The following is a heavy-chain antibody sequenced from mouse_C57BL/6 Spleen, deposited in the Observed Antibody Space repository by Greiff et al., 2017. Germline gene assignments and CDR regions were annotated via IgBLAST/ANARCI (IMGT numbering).Heavy chain of an antibody. CDR3: KGLRRVLFAY. CDR1: GYTFTDYE. CDR2: IDPETGGT. D-gene: IGHD2-4*01. J-gene: IGHJ3*01. V-gene: IGHV1-15*01. Sequence: QVQLQQSGAELVRPGASVTLSCKASGYTFTDYEMHWVKQTPVHGLEWIGAIDPETGGTAYNQKFKGKAILTADKSSSTAYMELRSLTSEDASVYYCKGLRRVLFAYWGQGTLVTVSA.